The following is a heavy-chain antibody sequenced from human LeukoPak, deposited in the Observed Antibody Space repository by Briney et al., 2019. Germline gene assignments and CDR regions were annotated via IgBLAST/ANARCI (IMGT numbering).Heavy chain of an antibody. Sequence: SETLSLTCTVSDFSFNSGYHWGWVRQPPGKGLEWIGSMHHSGSTYYNPSLKSRVTMSTDTSKSQFSLKLSSVTAADTAVYYCARDRSYFTFDYWGQGTLVTVSS. D-gene: IGHD3-10*01. CDR3: ARDRSYFTFDY. CDR2: MHHSGST. V-gene: IGHV4-38-2*02. CDR1: DFSFNSGYH. J-gene: IGHJ4*02.